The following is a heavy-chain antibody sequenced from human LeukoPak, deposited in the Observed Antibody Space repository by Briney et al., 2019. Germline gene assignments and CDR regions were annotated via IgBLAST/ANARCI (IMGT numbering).Heavy chain of an antibody. CDR2: IYSGGST. CDR1: GFTVSSNY. J-gene: IGHJ4*02. V-gene: IGHV3-53*01. Sequence: GGSLRLSCAASGFTVSSNYMNWVRQAPGKGLEWVSVIYSGGSTYYADSVKGRFTISRDNSKSTLYLQMNSLRAEDTAVYYCAREAVTRNYFDYWGQGTLVTVSS. CDR3: AREAVTRNYFDY. D-gene: IGHD4-17*01.